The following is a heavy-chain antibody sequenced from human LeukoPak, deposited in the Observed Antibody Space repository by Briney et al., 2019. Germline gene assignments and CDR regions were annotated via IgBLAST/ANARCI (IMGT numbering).Heavy chain of an antibody. Sequence: ASVKVSCKASRGTFSSYAITWVRQAPGQGLEWMGWINPNSGGTNYAQKFQGRVTMTRDTSISTAYMELSRLRSDDTAVYYCARARQRVLRYFDWLLTHQGYNWFDPWGQGTLVTVSS. V-gene: IGHV1-2*02. CDR3: ARARQRVLRYFDWLLTHQGYNWFDP. D-gene: IGHD3-9*01. CDR2: INPNSGGT. CDR1: RGTFSSYA. J-gene: IGHJ5*02.